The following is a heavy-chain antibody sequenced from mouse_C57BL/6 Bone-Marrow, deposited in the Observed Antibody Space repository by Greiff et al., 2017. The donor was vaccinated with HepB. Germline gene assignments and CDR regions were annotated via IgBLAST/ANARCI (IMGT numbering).Heavy chain of an antibody. CDR2: IYPGDGDT. CDR3: ARMRTWDNY. CDR1: GYAFSSSW. V-gene: IGHV1-82*01. J-gene: IGHJ2*01. Sequence: QVQLQQSGPELVKPGASVKISCKASGYAFSSSWMNWVKQRPGKGLEWIGRIYPGDGDTNYNGKFKGKATLTADKSSSTAYMQLSSLTSEDSAVYFCARMRTWDNYWGQGTTLTVSS. D-gene: IGHD4-1*01.